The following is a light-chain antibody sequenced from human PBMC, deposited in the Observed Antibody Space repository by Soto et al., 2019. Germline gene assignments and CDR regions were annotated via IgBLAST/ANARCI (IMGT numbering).Light chain of an antibody. V-gene: IGLV2-14*01. CDR2: EVS. J-gene: IGLJ3*02. CDR1: SSDVGGYKF. Sequence: QSALTQPPSVSGSPGQSITISCTGTSSDVGGYKFVSWYQQHPGKAPKLMIYEVSNRPSGVSNRFSGSKSGNTASLTISGLQAEDEADYYCSSYTTSSTRVFGGGTKLTVL. CDR3: SSYTTSSTRV.